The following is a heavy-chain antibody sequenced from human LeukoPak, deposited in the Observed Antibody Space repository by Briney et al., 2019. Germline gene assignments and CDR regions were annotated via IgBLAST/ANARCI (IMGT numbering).Heavy chain of an antibody. CDR1: GFTFSDYY. D-gene: IGHD3-22*01. CDR2: ISSSGSTI. J-gene: IGHJ4*02. Sequence: GGSLRLSCAASGFTFSDYYMSWIRQAPGKELEWVSYISSSGSTIYYADSVKGRFTISRDNAKNSLYLQMNSLRAEDTAVYYCARDRVVITGDYFDYWGQGTLVTVSS. CDR3: ARDRVVITGDYFDY. V-gene: IGHV3-11*01.